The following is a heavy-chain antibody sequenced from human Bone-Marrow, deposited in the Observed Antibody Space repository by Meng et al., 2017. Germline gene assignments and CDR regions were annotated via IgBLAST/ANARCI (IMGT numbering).Heavy chain of an antibody. CDR1: GFTVSSYY. Sequence: GGSLRLSCADSGFTVSSYYMSWVRQAPGKGLEYVSVIYSGGTTYYADSVKGRFTISRDKSKNTLYLKMDSLSAEDTAVYYCTRDHTMIRGVLAAWGQGTLVTVSS. D-gene: IGHD3-10*01. J-gene: IGHJ5*02. CDR3: TRDHTMIRGVLAA. CDR2: IYSGGTT. V-gene: IGHV3-66*02.